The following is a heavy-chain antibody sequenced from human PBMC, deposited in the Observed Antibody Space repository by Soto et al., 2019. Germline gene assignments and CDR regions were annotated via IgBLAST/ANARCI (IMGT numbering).Heavy chain of an antibody. CDR2: ISGSGGST. CDR1: GFTFSSYA. V-gene: IGHV3-23*01. Sequence: GGSLRLSCAASGFTFSSYAMSWVRQAPGKGLEWVSAISGSGGSTYYADSVKGRFTISRDNPKNTLYLQMNSLRAEDTAVYYCAKDQSGYSGPFDYWGQGTLVTVSS. D-gene: IGHD5-12*01. CDR3: AKDQSGYSGPFDY. J-gene: IGHJ4*02.